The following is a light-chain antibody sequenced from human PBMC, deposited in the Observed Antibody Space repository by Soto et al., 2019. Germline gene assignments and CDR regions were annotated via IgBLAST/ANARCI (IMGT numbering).Light chain of an antibody. CDR3: QQCRNWPLT. CDR2: DAF. CDR1: QNVYNN. V-gene: IGKV3-15*01. J-gene: IGKJ4*01. Sequence: EIVITQSPDTLSVSPGEGATLSCKASQNVYNNLAWYQQRPGQPPRLLIYDAFTRATGISARFSGSGYGTEFTLTISSLQSEDFAVYFCQQCRNWPLTFGGGTKVDIK.